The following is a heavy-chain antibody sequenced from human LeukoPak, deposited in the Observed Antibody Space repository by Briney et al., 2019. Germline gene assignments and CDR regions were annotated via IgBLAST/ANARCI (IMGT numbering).Heavy chain of an antibody. Sequence: SETLSLTCTVSGGSISSSSYYWGWIRQPPGKGLEWIGSIYYSGSTYYNPSLKSRVTISVDTSKNQFSLKLSSVTAADTAVYYCARAFIVGATSYFDYWGQGTLVTVSS. D-gene: IGHD1-26*01. CDR2: IYYSGST. CDR3: ARAFIVGATSYFDY. V-gene: IGHV4-39*07. CDR1: GGSISSSSYY. J-gene: IGHJ4*02.